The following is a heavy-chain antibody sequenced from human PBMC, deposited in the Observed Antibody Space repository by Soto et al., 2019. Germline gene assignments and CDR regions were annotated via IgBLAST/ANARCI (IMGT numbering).Heavy chain of an antibody. V-gene: IGHV3-74*01. CDR1: GFTFGSYW. J-gene: IGHJ6*02. CDR3: ARGRPYGMDV. CDR2: IDSDGSST. Sequence: GGSLRLSCAASGFTFGSYWMNWVRQAPGKGLVWVSRIDSDGSSTTYADSVKGRFTTARDNAKNTLYLQMSSLRVEDTAVYYCARGRPYGMDVWGQGTTVTVSS.